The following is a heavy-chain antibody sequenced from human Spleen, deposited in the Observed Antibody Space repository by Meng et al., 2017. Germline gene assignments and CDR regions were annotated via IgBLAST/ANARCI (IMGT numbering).Heavy chain of an antibody. CDR3: ARLDCSGGSCYQTPMQY. J-gene: IGHJ4*02. CDR2: IYPGDSDT. V-gene: IGHV5-51*01. D-gene: IGHD2-15*01. Sequence: GGSLRLSCKGSGYSFTSYWIGWVRQMPGKGLEWMGIIYPGDSDTRYSPSFQGQVTISADKSISTASLQWSSLKASDTAMYYCARLDCSGGSCYQTPMQYWGQGTLVTVSS. CDR1: GYSFTSYW.